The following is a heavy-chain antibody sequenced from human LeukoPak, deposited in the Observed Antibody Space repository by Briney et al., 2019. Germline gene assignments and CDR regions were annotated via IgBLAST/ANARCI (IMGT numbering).Heavy chain of an antibody. Sequence: GGSLRLSCAASGFTFSTYSMTWVRQAPGKGLEWVSSLSSTSIYICYADSVKGRFTISRDNAKNSLYLQMNSLRAEDTAVYYCARLYNYDSSGYPIMDVWGQGTTVTVSS. CDR1: GFTFSTYS. V-gene: IGHV3-21*01. CDR3: ARLYNYDSSGYPIMDV. CDR2: LSSTSIYI. D-gene: IGHD3-22*01. J-gene: IGHJ6*02.